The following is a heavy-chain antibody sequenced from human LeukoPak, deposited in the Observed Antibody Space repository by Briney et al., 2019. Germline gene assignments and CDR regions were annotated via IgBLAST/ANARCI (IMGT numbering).Heavy chain of an antibody. CDR2: INHSGST. CDR3: ARSGYNWNGYFDY. Sequence: SETLSLTCAVYGGSFSGYYWSWIRQPPGKGLEWIGEINHSGSTNYNPSLKSRVTISVDTSKNQFSLKLSSVTAADTAVYYCARSGYNWNGYFDYWGRGTLVTVSS. V-gene: IGHV4-34*01. D-gene: IGHD1-1*01. J-gene: IGHJ4*02. CDR1: GGSFSGYY.